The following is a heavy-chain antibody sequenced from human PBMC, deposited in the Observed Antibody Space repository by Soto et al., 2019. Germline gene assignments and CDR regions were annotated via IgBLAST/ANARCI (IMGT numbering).Heavy chain of an antibody. CDR1: GFTFDDYG. V-gene: IGHV3-20*01. D-gene: IGHD5-18*01. CDR3: ERENAYTDGSVSDY. Sequence: PGGSLRLSCAASGFTFDDYGMSWVRQAPGKGLEWVSGINWNGGSTGYADSVKGRFTISRDNAKNSLYLQMNSLRAEDTALYKCERENAYTDGSVSDYWGQGTLVNVSS. J-gene: IGHJ4*02. CDR2: INWNGGST.